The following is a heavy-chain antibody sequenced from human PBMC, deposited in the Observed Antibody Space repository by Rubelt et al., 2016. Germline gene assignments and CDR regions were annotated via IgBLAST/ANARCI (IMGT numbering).Heavy chain of an antibody. J-gene: IGHJ6*02. D-gene: IGHD1-14*01. CDR1: GFTVSSNY. V-gene: IGHV3-53*04. CDR2: IYSGGST. CDR3: ARGVNQALRYYNGMDV. Sequence: EVQLVESGGGLVQPGGSLRLSCAASGFTVSSNYMSWVRQPPGKGLEWVSVIYSGGSTYYADSVKGRFTISRHNSKNTLYLQINSLRAEDTAVYYCARGVNQALRYYNGMDVWGQGTTVTVSS.